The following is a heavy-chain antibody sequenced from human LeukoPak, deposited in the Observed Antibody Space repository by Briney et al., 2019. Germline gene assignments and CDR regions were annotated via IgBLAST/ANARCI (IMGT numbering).Heavy chain of an antibody. J-gene: IGHJ4*02. V-gene: IGHV4-61*01. D-gene: IGHD3-3*01. CDR2: IYYSGST. CDR1: GGSVSSGSYY. Sequence: SEALSLTCTVSGGSVSSGSYYWSWIRQPPGTGLEWIGYIYYSGSTNYNPSLKSRVTISVDTSKNQFSLKLSSVTAADTAVYYCARGEAFEPLRFDYWGQGTLVTVSS. CDR3: ARGEAFEPLRFDY.